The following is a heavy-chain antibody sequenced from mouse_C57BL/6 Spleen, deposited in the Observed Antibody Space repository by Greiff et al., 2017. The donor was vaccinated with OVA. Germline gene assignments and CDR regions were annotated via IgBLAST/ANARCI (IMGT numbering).Heavy chain of an antibody. CDR1: GYTFTDYE. CDR2: IDPETGGT. D-gene: IGHD2-2*01. V-gene: IGHV1-15*01. CDR3: TRVTTNYYAMDY. J-gene: IGHJ4*01. Sequence: VQGVESGAELVRPGASVTLSFKASGYTFTDYEMHWVKQTPVHGLEWIGAIDPETGGTAYNQKFKGKAILTADKSSSTAYMELRSLTSEDSAVYYCTRVTTNYYAMDYWGQGTSVTVSS.